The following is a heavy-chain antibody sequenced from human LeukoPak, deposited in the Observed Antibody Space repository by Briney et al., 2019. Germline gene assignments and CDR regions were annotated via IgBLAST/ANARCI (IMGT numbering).Heavy chain of an antibody. V-gene: IGHV4-34*01. CDR1: GGSFSGYY. D-gene: IGHD6-13*01. CDR3: ARLYAPSLQQLIWGYYFDY. J-gene: IGHJ4*02. CDR2: INHSGST. Sequence: PSETLSLTCAVYGGSFSGYYWSWIRQPPGKGLEWIGEINHSGSTNYNPSLKSRVTISVDTSKNQFSLKLSSVTAADTAVYYCARLYAPSLQQLIWGYYFDYWGQGTLVTVSS.